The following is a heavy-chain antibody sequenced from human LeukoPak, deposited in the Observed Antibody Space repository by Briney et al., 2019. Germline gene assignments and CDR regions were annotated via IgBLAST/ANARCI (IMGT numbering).Heavy chain of an antibody. CDR3: ARDFAIAVAGMVNY. Sequence: ASVKVSCKASGGTFSSYAISWVRQAPGQGLEWMGWISAYNGNTNYAQKLQGRVTMTTDTSTSTAYMELRSLRSDDTAVYYCARDFAIAVAGMVNYWGQGTLVTVSS. J-gene: IGHJ4*02. CDR1: GGTFSSYA. D-gene: IGHD6-19*01. CDR2: ISAYNGNT. V-gene: IGHV1-18*01.